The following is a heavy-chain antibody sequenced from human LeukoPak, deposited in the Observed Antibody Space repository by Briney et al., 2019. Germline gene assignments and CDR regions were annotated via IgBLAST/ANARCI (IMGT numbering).Heavy chain of an antibody. Sequence: GGSLRLSCAASGFTFSSYGMHWVRQAPGKGLEWVAVIWYDGSNKYYADSVKGRFTISRDNSKNTLYLQMNSLRAEDTAVYYCAKLHSSSSLFDYWGQGTLVTVSS. D-gene: IGHD6-6*01. V-gene: IGHV3-33*06. J-gene: IGHJ4*02. CDR2: IWYDGSNK. CDR3: AKLHSSSSLFDY. CDR1: GFTFSSYG.